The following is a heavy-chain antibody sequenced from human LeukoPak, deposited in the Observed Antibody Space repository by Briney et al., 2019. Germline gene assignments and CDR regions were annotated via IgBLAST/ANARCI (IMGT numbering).Heavy chain of an antibody. Sequence: GASVKVSCKASGGTFSRFTISWVRQAPGQGFEWMGGITPIFVTANFAQKFQGRVSITADESTSTAFMELSSLRSEDTAVYYCAREWGLESSGYYYAYWGQGTLVTVSS. J-gene: IGHJ4*02. CDR3: AREWGLESSGYYYAY. CDR2: ITPIFVTA. V-gene: IGHV1-69*13. CDR1: GGTFSRFT. D-gene: IGHD3-22*01.